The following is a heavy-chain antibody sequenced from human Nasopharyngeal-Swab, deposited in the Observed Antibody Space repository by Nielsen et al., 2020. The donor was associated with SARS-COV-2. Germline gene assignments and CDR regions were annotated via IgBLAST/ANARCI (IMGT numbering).Heavy chain of an antibody. CDR3: AKVNSGGYLHYSFDY. Sequence: GGSLRLSCAASGFTFDDYAMHWVRQAPGRGLEWVSAINWNSGSIGYADSVRGRFTISRDNAKNSLYLQMNSLRTEDTALYYCAKVNSGGYLHYSFDYWGQGALVTVSS. CDR1: GFTFDDYA. D-gene: IGHD1-26*01. V-gene: IGHV3-9*01. CDR2: INWNSGSI. J-gene: IGHJ4*02.